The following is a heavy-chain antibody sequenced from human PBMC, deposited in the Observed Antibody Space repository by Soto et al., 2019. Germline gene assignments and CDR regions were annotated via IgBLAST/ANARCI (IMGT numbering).Heavy chain of an antibody. Sequence: SVKVSCKASGGTFSSYAISWVRQAPGQGLEWMGGIIPIFGTANYAQKFQGRVTITADESTSTAYMELSSLRSEDTAVYYCARALRIASRGYFDYWGQGSQVTGSS. V-gene: IGHV1-69*13. CDR1: GGTFSSYA. J-gene: IGHJ4*02. D-gene: IGHD2-21*01. CDR2: IIPIFGTA. CDR3: ARALRIASRGYFDY.